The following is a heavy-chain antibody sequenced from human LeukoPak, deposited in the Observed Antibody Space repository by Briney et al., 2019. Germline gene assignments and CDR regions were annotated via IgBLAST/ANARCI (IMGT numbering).Heavy chain of an antibody. CDR3: ATLQGYYDFWSGPIFPPCMDV. D-gene: IGHD3-3*01. Sequence: GGSLRLSCAASGFTVSSNYMSWVRQAPGKGLEWVSVIYSGGSTYYADSVKGRFTISRHNSKNTLYLQMNSLRAEDTAVYYCATLQGYYDFWSGPIFPPCMDVWGQGTTVTVSS. J-gene: IGHJ6*02. V-gene: IGHV3-53*04. CDR1: GFTVSSNY. CDR2: IYSGGST.